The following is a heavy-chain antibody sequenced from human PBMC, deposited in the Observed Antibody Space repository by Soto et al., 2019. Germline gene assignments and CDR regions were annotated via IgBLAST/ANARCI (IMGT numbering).Heavy chain of an antibody. D-gene: IGHD3-10*01. J-gene: IGHJ6*02. CDR3: ARALLRITMVRGVGDYYGMDV. Sequence: QVQLVQSGAEVKKPGASVKVSCKASGYTFTGYYMHWVRQAPGQGLEGMGWINPNSGGTNYAQKFQGWVTMTRDTSISTAYMELSRLRSDDTAVYYCARALLRITMVRGVGDYYGMDVWGQGTTVTVSS. CDR2: INPNSGGT. CDR1: GYTFTGYY. V-gene: IGHV1-2*04.